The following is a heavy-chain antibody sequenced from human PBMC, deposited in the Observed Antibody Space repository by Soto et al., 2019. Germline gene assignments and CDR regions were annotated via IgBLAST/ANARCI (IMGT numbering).Heavy chain of an antibody. J-gene: IGHJ4*02. Sequence: GGSLRLSCAASGFSFDDYAVHWVRQAPGKGLEWVSGIDWNSGSIAYADSVKGRFTISRDNAKNSLYLQMNSLRTEDTALYYCAKDMEYSSSGWSFDSWGQGNLVTVSS. V-gene: IGHV3-9*01. D-gene: IGHD6-6*01. CDR3: AKDMEYSSSGWSFDS. CDR1: GFSFDDYA. CDR2: IDWNSGSI.